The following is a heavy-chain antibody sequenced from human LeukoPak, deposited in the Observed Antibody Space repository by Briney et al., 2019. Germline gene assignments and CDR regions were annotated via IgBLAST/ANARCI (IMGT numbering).Heavy chain of an antibody. CDR1: GLTFSDYY. Sequence: GGSLRLSCAASGLTFSDYYMGWIRQAPGKGLEWVAVISYDGSYKFYADSVKGRFTISRDNSKSTLYLQMNSLRAEDTAVYYCAKDRYSGLNTIDYWGQGTLVTVSS. D-gene: IGHD6-13*01. V-gene: IGHV3-30*18. CDR3: AKDRYSGLNTIDY. J-gene: IGHJ4*02. CDR2: ISYDGSYK.